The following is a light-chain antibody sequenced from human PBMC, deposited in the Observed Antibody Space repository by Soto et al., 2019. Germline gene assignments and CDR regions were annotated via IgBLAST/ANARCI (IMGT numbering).Light chain of an antibody. J-gene: IGLJ2*01. CDR1: ASNIGNNY. CDR2: DSN. V-gene: IGLV1-51*01. Sequence: QSVLTQPPSVSAAPGQKVTISCSGSASNIGNNYVSWYRLLPGTAPTMLIYDSNKRPSGIPDRFSGSKSGTSATLGITGLQTGDEADYYCATWDSSLYVMIFGGGTKVTVL. CDR3: ATWDSSLYVMI.